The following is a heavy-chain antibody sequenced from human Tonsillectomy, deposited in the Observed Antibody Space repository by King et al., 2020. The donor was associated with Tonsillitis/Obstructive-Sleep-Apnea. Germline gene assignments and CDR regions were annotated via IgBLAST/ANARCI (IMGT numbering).Heavy chain of an antibody. CDR2: ISYDGSNK. Sequence: VQLVESGGGVVQPGRSLRLSCAASGFTFSSYAMHWVRQAPGKGLEWVAVISYDGSNKYYADSVKGRFTISRDNSKNTLYLQMNSLRAEDTAVYYCAGDRGSIVVVPAAAELDYWGQGTLVTVSS. V-gene: IGHV3-30*04. J-gene: IGHJ4*02. CDR3: AGDRGSIVVVPAAAELDY. D-gene: IGHD2-2*01. CDR1: GFTFSSYA.